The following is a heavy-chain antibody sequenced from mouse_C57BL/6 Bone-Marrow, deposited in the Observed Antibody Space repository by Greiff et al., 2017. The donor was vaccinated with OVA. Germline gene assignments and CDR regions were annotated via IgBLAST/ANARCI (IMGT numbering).Heavy chain of an antibody. Sequence: VQLVESEGGLVQPGSSMKLSCTASGFTFSDYYMAWVRQVPEKGLEWVANINYDGSSTYYLDSLKSRFIISRDNAKNILYLQMSSLKSEDTATYYCARDGWDHWGQGTTLTVSS. CDR1: GFTFSDYY. V-gene: IGHV5-16*01. J-gene: IGHJ2*01. CDR2: INYDGSST. D-gene: IGHD3-3*01. CDR3: ARDGWDH.